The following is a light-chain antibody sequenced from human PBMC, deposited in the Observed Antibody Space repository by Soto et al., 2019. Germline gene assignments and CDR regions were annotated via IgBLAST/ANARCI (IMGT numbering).Light chain of an antibody. CDR1: QDIKNY. V-gene: IGKV1-33*01. Sequence: IRMALYRSAFSGSTGDRGTRRWQASQDIKNYLNWYQQKSGKAPKLLIYDASDLETGVPSRFSGSGSGTDFTFTITSLQPEDIATYYCQQHDNLPLAFGGGTKVDIK. CDR3: QQHDNLPLA. CDR2: DAS. J-gene: IGKJ4*01.